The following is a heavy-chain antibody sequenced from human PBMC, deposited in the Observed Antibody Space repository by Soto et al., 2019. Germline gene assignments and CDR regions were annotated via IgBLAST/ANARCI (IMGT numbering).Heavy chain of an antibody. D-gene: IGHD4-17*01. CDR2: INHSGST. V-gene: IGHV4-34*01. CDR1: GGSFSGYY. J-gene: IGHJ4*02. Sequence: QVQLQQWGAGLLKPSETLSLTCAVYGGSFSGYYWSWIRQPPGKGLEWIGEINHSGSTNYNPSVKCRVTISLHTSNNHCCRKLGSVTAADTAVYYCARGRDYGDYRYYVDYWGPGTLVTVSS. CDR3: ARGRDYGDYRYYVDY.